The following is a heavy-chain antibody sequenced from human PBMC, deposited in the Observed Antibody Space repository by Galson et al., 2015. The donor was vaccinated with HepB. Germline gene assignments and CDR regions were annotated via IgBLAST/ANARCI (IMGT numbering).Heavy chain of an antibody. CDR1: GFTFKNYG. J-gene: IGHJ4*02. CDR3: AKEGAEVGHPKSDS. Sequence: SLRLSCAASGFTFKNYGMSWVRQAPGKGLEWVSGIHGNGDYTYYVESVKGRFTISRDNSKNTLFLQMNSLRVDDTAIYYCAKEGAEVGHPKSDSRVQGIQVTVSS. D-gene: IGHD3/OR15-3a*01. CDR2: IHGNGDYT. V-gene: IGHV3-23*01.